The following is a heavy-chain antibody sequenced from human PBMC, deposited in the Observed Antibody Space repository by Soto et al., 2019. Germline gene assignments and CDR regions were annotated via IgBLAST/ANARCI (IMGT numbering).Heavy chain of an antibody. CDR1: GGSTGTYY. CDR3: ARDRSSYEWFGT. D-gene: IGHD1-26*01. CDR2: IYHSGST. V-gene: IGHV4-59*01. Sequence: ETLSLTCPVSGGSTGTYYWSWIRQSPGKGMEWIGYIYHSGSTNYNPSLKSRATISVDTSKNHFSLRLSSVTVADTAVYYCARDRSSYEWFGTWGQGILVTVS. J-gene: IGHJ5*02.